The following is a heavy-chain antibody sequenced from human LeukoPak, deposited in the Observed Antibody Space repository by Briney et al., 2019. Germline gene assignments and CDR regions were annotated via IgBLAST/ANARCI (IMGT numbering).Heavy chain of an antibody. Sequence: SSETLSLTCTVSGGSISSGDYYWSWIRQPPGKGLEWIGYIYYSGSTYYNPSLKSRVTISVDTSKNQFSLKLSSVTAADTAVYYCARQSRFGELFHWFDPWGQGTLVTVSS. CDR2: IYYSGST. J-gene: IGHJ5*02. V-gene: IGHV4-30-4*01. CDR1: GGSISSGDYY. CDR3: ARQSRFGELFHWFDP. D-gene: IGHD3-10*01.